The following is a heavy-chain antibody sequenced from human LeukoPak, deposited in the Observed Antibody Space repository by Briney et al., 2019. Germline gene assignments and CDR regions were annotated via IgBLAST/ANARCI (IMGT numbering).Heavy chain of an antibody. V-gene: IGHV4-34*01. CDR3: AKTYYDFWSGYYSY. CDR1: GGSFSGYY. Sequence: SETLSLTCAVYGGSFSGYYWSWIRQPPGKGLEWIGEINHSGSTNYNPSLKSRVTISVDTSKNQFSLKLSSVTAADTAVYYCAKTYYDFWSGYYSYWGQGTLVTVSS. D-gene: IGHD3-3*01. J-gene: IGHJ4*02. CDR2: INHSGST.